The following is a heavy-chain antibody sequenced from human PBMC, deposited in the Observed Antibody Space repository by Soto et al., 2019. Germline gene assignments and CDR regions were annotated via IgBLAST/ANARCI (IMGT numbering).Heavy chain of an antibody. CDR1: GFTFSSYA. J-gene: IGHJ3*02. Sequence: GSLRLSCAASGFTFSSYAMHWVRQAPGKGLEWVAVISYDGSNKYYADSVKGRFTISRDNSKNTLYLQMNSLRAEDTAVYYCARELTTVVTPTYAFDIWGQGTMVTVSS. CDR2: ISYDGSNK. V-gene: IGHV3-30-3*01. CDR3: ARELTTVVTPTYAFDI. D-gene: IGHD4-17*01.